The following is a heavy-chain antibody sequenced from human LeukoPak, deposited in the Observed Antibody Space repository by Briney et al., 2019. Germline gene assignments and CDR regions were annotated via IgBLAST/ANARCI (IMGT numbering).Heavy chain of an antibody. V-gene: IGHV4-30-2*01. CDR3: ARTLHDYGDYAYYFDY. J-gene: IGHJ4*02. CDR2: IYHSGST. Sequence: SETLSLTCAVSGGSISSGGYSWSWIRQPPGKGLEWIGYIYHSGSTYYNPSLKSRVTISVDRSKNQFSLKLSSVTAADTAVYYCARTLHDYGDYAYYFDYWGQGTLVTVSS. CDR1: GGSISSGGYS. D-gene: IGHD4-17*01.